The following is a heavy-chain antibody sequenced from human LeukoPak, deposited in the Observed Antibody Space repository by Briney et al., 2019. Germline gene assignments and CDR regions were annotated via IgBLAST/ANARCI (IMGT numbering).Heavy chain of an antibody. Sequence: PSETLSLTCTVSGGSISSYSWSWIRQPPGKGREWIGSIYYSGSTNYNPSLKSRVTMSVDTSKNQFSLKLSSVTAADTAVYYCARHGGESIVAMILHAFDIWGQGTMVTVSS. CDR2: IYYSGST. J-gene: IGHJ3*02. CDR3: ARHGGESIVAMILHAFDI. D-gene: IGHD5-12*01. V-gene: IGHV4-59*08. CDR1: GGSISSYS.